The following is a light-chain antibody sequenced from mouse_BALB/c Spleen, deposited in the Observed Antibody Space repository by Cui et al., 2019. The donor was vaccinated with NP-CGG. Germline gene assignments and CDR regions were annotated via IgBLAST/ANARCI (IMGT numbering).Light chain of an antibody. J-gene: IGLJ1*01. Sequence: QAVVNQESALTTSPGETVTLTCRSTTGTVTTSNYANWVQEKPEHLFTGLIGGTNNRPPGVPARFSGSLIGDKAALTITGAQTEDEAIYFCALWYSNHWVFGGGTKLTVL. CDR3: ALWYSNHWV. CDR1: TGTVTTSNY. CDR2: GTN. V-gene: IGLV1*01.